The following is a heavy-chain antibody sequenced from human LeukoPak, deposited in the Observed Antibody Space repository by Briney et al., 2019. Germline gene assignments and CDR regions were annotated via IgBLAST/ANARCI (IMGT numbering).Heavy chain of an antibody. V-gene: IGHV3-74*01. CDR3: ARYRHLGY. Sequence: GGSLRLSCAASGNYRMHWVRQAPGKGLVWVSHINSDGSWTSYADSVKGRFTISKDNAKNTVYLQMNNLRAEDTAVYYCARYRHLGYWGQGTLVTVSS. CDR1: GNYR. J-gene: IGHJ4*02. CDR2: INSDGSWT.